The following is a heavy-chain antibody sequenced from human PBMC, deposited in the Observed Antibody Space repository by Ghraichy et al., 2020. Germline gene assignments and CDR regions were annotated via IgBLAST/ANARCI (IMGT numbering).Heavy chain of an antibody. CDR3: SRDLAVRSATKSYGMDV. J-gene: IGHJ6*01. CDR2: IIPTLGIK. D-gene: IGHD5-12*01. CDR1: GGTFSSYA. V-gene: IGHV1-69*04. Sequence: SVKVSCKASGGTFSSYAISWVRQAPGQGLEWMGRIIPTLGIKDYAQNFHGRVTITADRSTGTAYMELSALTSEDTAVYYCSRDLAVRSATKSYGMDVWGQGTTVTVSS.